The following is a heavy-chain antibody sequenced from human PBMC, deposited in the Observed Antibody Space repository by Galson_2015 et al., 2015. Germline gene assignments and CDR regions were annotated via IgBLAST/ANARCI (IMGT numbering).Heavy chain of an antibody. CDR1: KFTFTNAW. Sequence: SLRLSCAASKFTFTNAWMNWVRQAPGKGPEWVGRIKSKTDGGTTDYAAPVKGRFSISRDDSKTMLYLQMNSLKTEDTAVYYCTTLSSYYDFWSGSSAYYYMDVWGKGTTVTVSS. CDR2: IKSKTDGGTT. J-gene: IGHJ6*03. CDR3: TTLSSYYDFWSGSSAYYYMDV. V-gene: IGHV3-15*01. D-gene: IGHD3-3*01.